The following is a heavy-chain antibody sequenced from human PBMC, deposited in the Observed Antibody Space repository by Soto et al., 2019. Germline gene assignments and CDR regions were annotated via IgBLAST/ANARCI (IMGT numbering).Heavy chain of an antibody. V-gene: IGHV4-31*03. CDR3: AREYDYYGTGSYYRGSHYFDY. Sequence: PSDTLSLTCTVSGGTISSGGYYWSWIRQHPGKGLEWIGYIYYSGSTYYNPSLKSRVTISVDTSKNQFSLKLSSVTAADTAVYYCAREYDYYGTGSYYRGSHYFDYWGQGTLVTVSS. CDR2: IYYSGST. CDR1: GGTISSGGYY. D-gene: IGHD3-10*01. J-gene: IGHJ4*02.